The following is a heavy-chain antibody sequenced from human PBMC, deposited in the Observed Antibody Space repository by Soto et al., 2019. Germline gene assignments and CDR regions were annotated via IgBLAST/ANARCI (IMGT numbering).Heavy chain of an antibody. CDR1: GYTFTSYG. J-gene: IGHJ4*02. V-gene: IGHV1-18*04. CDR3: ARTPSGSYGYYFDY. CDR2: ISAYNGNT. Sequence: SVKVSCKASGYTFTSYGISWVRQAPGQGLEWMGWISAYNGNTNYAQKLQGRVTMTTDTSTNTAYMELRSLRSDDTAVYYCARTPSGSYGYYFDYWGQGTLVTVSS. D-gene: IGHD1-26*01.